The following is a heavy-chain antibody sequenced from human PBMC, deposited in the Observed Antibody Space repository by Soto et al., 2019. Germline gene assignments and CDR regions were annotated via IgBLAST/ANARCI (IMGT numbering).Heavy chain of an antibody. V-gene: IGHV5-51*01. Sequence: GESLKISCKISGKAFTSFWVVWVRQMPGRGLEWMGNIYPGDSDTRYTPPFQGQVTISADKSTNTAYLQWHSLRASDAALYYCAKQDDRGALEIWGQGTKVTVSS. D-gene: IGHD3-22*01. CDR1: GKAFTSFW. J-gene: IGHJ3*02. CDR3: AKQDDRGALEI. CDR2: IYPGDSDT.